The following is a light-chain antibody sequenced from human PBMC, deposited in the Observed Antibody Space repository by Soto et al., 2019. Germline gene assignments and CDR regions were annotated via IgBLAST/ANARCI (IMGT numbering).Light chain of an antibody. V-gene: IGLV2-8*01. CDR2: EVS. CDR3: SSYAGSNNFPYV. Sequence: QYVLTQPPSASGSPGQSVTISCTGTSSDVGGYNYVSWYQQHPGKAPKLMIYEVSKRPSGVPDRFSGSKSGNTASLTVSGLQAEDEADYYCSSYAGSNNFPYVFGTGTKLTVL. CDR1: SSDVGGYNY. J-gene: IGLJ1*01.